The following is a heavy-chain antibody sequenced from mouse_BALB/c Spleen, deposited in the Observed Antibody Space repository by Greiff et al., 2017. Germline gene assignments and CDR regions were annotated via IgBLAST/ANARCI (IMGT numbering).Heavy chain of an antibody. CDR2: ISNGGGST. CDR1: GFTFSSYT. CDR3: ASAYYRYGCLDY. V-gene: IGHV5-12-2*01. Sequence: DVHLVESGGGLVQPGGSLKLSCAASGFTFSSYTMSWVRQTPEKRLEWVAYISNGGGSTYYPDTVKGRFTISRDNAKNTLYLQMSSLKSEDTAMYYCASAYYRYGCLDYWGQGTSVTVSS. D-gene: IGHD2-14*01. J-gene: IGHJ4*01.